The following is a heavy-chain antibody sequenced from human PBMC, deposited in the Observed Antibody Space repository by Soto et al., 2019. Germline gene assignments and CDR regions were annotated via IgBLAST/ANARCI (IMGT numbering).Heavy chain of an antibody. CDR1: GGTFSTYA. V-gene: IGHV1-69*01. Sequence: QVQLVQSGAEVKKPGSSVKVSCKVSGGTFSTYAISWVRQAPGQGLEWMGGIIPIFGTANSAQNLQGRVTITADVSTSTVYMDLSSLRSEDTAVYYCARGPTLSWFDPWGQGTLVTVSS. CDR2: IIPIFGTA. J-gene: IGHJ5*02. CDR3: ARGPTLSWFDP.